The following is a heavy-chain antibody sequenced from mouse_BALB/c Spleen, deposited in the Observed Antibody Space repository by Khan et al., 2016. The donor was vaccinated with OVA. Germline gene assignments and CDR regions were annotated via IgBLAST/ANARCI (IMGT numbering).Heavy chain of an antibody. Sequence: VQLQQSGPGLVKPSQSLPLTCTVTGYSITSGYAWNWIRQFPGNKLEWMGYISYSGVTSYTPSLKSRISITRDTSKNQFFLQLTSVTTEDTATYYCARGNYYGYYFDYWGQGTTLTVSS. V-gene: IGHV3-2*02. J-gene: IGHJ2*01. D-gene: IGHD1-1*01. CDR3: ARGNYYGYYFDY. CDR2: ISYSGVT. CDR1: GYSITSGYA.